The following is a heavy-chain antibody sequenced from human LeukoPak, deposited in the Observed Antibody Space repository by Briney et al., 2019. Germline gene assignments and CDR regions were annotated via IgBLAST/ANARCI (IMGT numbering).Heavy chain of an antibody. D-gene: IGHD2-21*02. V-gene: IGHV3-66*01. CDR1: GFTVSSNL. CDR2: LYSAGST. J-gene: IGHJ4*02. Sequence: SGGSLRLSCAASGFTVSSNLMSWVRQAPGGGLEWVSLLYSAGSTYYAGSVKGRFTISRDSSKNTLYLQMNSLRAEDTAVYYCARVAGWGLDYWGQGTLVTVSS. CDR3: ARVAGWGLDY.